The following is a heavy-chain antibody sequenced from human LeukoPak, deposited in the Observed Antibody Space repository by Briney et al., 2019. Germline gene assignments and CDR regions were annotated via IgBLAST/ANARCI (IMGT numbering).Heavy chain of an antibody. CDR2: INPNSGGT. CDR3: ARGSDDFWSGYSPSY. Sequence: ASVKVSCKASGYTFTGYYMHWVRQAPGEGLEWMGWINPNSGGTNYAQKFQGRVTMTRDTSISTAYMELSRLRSDDTAVYYCARGSDDFWSGYSPSYWGQGTLVTVSS. J-gene: IGHJ4*02. CDR1: GYTFTGYY. V-gene: IGHV1-2*02. D-gene: IGHD3-3*01.